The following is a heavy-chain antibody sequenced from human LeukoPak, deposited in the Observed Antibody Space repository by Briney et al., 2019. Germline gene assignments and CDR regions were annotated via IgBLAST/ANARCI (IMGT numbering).Heavy chain of an antibody. Sequence: SETLSLTCAVSGGSISSSSNYWGWIRQPPGKGLEWIGSIYYSGSTYYNPSLKSRVTISVDTSKNQFSLKLSSVTAADTAVYYCARKENVYYYFDYWGQGTLVTVSS. CDR2: IYYSGST. V-gene: IGHV4-39*01. CDR3: ARKENVYYYFDY. J-gene: IGHJ4*02. CDR1: GGSISSSSNY. D-gene: IGHD3-10*01.